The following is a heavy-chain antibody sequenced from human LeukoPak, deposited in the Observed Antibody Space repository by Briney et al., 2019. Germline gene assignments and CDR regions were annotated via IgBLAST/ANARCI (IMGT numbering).Heavy chain of an antibody. D-gene: IGHD3-3*01. CDR1: GYTLTELS. J-gene: IGHJ6*02. Sequence: VASVKASCKVSGYTLTELSMHWVRQAPGKGLEWMGGFDPEDGETIYAQKFQGRVTMTEDTSTDTAYMELSSLRSEDTAVYYCATGEGDFSPYGMDVWGQGTTVTVSS. CDR2: FDPEDGET. V-gene: IGHV1-24*01. CDR3: ATGEGDFSPYGMDV.